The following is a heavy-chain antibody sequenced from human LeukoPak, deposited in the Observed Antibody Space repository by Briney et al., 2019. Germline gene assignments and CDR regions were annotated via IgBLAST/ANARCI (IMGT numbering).Heavy chain of an antibody. CDR3: ARAKGAAGTYLFDY. CDR1: TFTFITYW. J-gene: IGHJ4*02. V-gene: IGHV3-7*03. D-gene: IGHD6-13*01. Sequence: GRSLTLSCAASTFTFITYWMSWDRPAPGKGREWVANIKQDGSEKYYMDSVKGRFTISRDNAKNSLYLQMNSLRVEDTSVYYCARAKGAAGTYLFDYWGQGTLVTVSS. CDR2: IKQDGSEK.